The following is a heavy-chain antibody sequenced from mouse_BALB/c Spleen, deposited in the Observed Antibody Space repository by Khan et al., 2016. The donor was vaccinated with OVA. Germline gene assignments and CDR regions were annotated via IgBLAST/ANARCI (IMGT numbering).Heavy chain of an antibody. CDR2: ISPGSGDT. J-gene: IGHJ3*01. Sequence: QVQLQQSGAELARPGASVKLSCTASGYTFTDYYINWVKQRTGQGLEWIGEISPGSGDTYYNERFMGKATLTADKSSSTAYMQLSSLPSEASAVLFCTRRNYFGYTFAYWGQGTLVTVSA. CDR3: TRRNYFGYTFAY. CDR1: GYTFTDYY. V-gene: IGHV1-77*01. D-gene: IGHD1-2*01.